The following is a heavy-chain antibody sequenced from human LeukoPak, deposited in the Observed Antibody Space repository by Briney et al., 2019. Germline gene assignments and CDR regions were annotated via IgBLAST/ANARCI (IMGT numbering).Heavy chain of an antibody. CDR2: IYYSRST. J-gene: IGHJ4*02. Sequence: SETLSLTCTVSGGSISSYYWSWVRQPPGKGLEWIGYIYYSRSTNYNPSLKSRVTISVDTTTNQFSLKLSSVTAADTAVYYCARSGTEYYDFWSGYSSLFTFDYWGQGTLVTVSS. CDR1: GGSISSYY. D-gene: IGHD3-3*01. CDR3: ARSGTEYYDFWSGYSSLFTFDY. V-gene: IGHV4-59*01.